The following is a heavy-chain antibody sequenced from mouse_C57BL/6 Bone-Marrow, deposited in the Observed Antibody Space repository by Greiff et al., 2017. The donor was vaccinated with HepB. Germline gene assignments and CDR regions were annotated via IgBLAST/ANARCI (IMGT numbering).Heavy chain of an antibody. CDR1: GYTFTSYW. CDR2: INPSSGYT. D-gene: IGHD4-1*01. Sequence: VQLQQSGAELAKPGASVKLSCKASGYTFTSYWMHWVKQRPGQGLEWIGYINPSSGYTKYNQKFKDKATLTADKSSSTAYMQLSSLTYEDSAVYYCARNWEGNYYAMDYWGQGTSVTVSS. V-gene: IGHV1-7*01. J-gene: IGHJ4*01. CDR3: ARNWEGNYYAMDY.